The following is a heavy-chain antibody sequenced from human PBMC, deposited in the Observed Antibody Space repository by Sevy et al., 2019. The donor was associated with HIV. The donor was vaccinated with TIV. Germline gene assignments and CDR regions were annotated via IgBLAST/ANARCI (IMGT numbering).Heavy chain of an antibody. D-gene: IGHD3-22*01. CDR3: AKNGKGYDDDSRDYYDTSDYYQYNGMDV. CDR1: GFTFSNYG. V-gene: IGHV3-30*18. Sequence: GGSLRLSCAASGFTFSNYGVHWVRQAPGKGLEWVAHISYDGSDQYYADSVKGRFAISRENSKNTLYLQMNSLRPEDTAVYYCAKNGKGYDDDSRDYYDTSDYYQYNGMDVWGQGTTVTVSS. J-gene: IGHJ6*02. CDR2: ISYDGSDQ.